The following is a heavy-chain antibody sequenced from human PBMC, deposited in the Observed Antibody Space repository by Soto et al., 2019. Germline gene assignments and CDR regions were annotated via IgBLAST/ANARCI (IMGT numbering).Heavy chain of an antibody. D-gene: IGHD2-2*01. Sequence: QVQLVESGGGVVQPGRSLRLSCAASGFTFSSYAMHWVRQAPGKGLEWVAVISYDGSNKYDADSVKGRFTISRDNSKNTLYLQMNSLRAEDTAVYYCARDRAYCSSTSCYDYYYYGMDFWGQGTTVTVSS. J-gene: IGHJ6*02. CDR1: GFTFSSYA. V-gene: IGHV3-30-3*01. CDR2: ISYDGSNK. CDR3: ARDRAYCSSTSCYDYYYYGMDF.